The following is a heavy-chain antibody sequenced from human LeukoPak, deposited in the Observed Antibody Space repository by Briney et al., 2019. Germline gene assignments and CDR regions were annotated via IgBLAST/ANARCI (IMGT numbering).Heavy chain of an antibody. D-gene: IGHD1-14*01. Sequence: GGSLRLSCAASGFTFSSYSMNWVRQAPGKGLEWVSSISSSSSYIYYADSVKGRFTISRDNSKNTLYLQMNSLRAEDTAVYYCARDVTGNFDYWGQGTLVTVSS. CDR2: ISSSSSYI. CDR3: ARDVTGNFDY. J-gene: IGHJ4*02. V-gene: IGHV3-21*01. CDR1: GFTFSSYS.